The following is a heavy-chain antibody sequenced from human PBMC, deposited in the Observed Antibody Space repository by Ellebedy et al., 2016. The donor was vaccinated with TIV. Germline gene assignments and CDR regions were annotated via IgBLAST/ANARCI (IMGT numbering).Heavy chain of an antibody. J-gene: IGHJ4*02. V-gene: IGHV3-64D*09. CDR3: VKALVLRYFDWLPTYFDY. CDR2: ISSNGGST. D-gene: IGHD3-9*01. Sequence: GESLKISCSASGFTFSSYAMHWVRQAPGKGLEYVSAISSNGGSTYYADSVKGRFTISRDNSKNTLYLQMSSLRAEDTAVYYCVKALVLRYFDWLPTYFDYWGQGTLVTVSS. CDR1: GFTFSSYA.